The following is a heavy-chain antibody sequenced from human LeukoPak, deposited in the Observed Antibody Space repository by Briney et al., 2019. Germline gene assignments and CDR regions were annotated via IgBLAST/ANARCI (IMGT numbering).Heavy chain of an antibody. J-gene: IGHJ6*02. CDR3: ANVCGSCYSDYYYGMDV. CDR1: GFPFSSYA. V-gene: IGHV3-23*01. CDR2: ISGSGDTT. D-gene: IGHD2-15*01. Sequence: GGSLRLSCVVSGFPFSSYAMSWVRQAPGKGLEWVSGISGSGDTTYYAASVKGRFTVSRDTSKNTLFLQMNSLRVEDTAVYYCANVCGSCYSDYYYGMDVWGQGTTVTVSS.